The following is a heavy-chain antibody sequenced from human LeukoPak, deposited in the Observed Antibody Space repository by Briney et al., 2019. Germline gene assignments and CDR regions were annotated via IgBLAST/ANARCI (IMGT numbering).Heavy chain of an antibody. CDR3: ARARIVPAAQKYYSSGMDV. CDR1: GFTFSSYW. V-gene: IGHV3-7*03. CDR2: IKQDGREK. D-gene: IGHD2-2*01. Sequence: PGGSLRLSCAGAGFTFSSYWMSWVGQGQGKGREGGANIKQDGREKFSVDSLTARFTIPTDNPKNSLYLQMNPLRAEDTAVYYCARARIVPAAQKYYSSGMDVGGQGTTATVS. J-gene: IGHJ6*02.